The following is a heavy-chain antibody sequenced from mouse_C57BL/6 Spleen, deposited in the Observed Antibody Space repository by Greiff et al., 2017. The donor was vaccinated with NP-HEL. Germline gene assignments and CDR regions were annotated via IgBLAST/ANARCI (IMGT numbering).Heavy chain of an antibody. V-gene: IGHV5-17*01. J-gene: IGHJ3*01. CDR2: ISSGSITI. D-gene: IGHD2-2*01. CDR1: GFTFSDFG. CDR3: ARPYGYDVWFAY. Sequence: EVKLMVSGGGLVKPGGSLKLSCALSGFTFSDFGMHWVRLAPEKGLEWVVYISSGSITIYYADTVKGRFTISRDNAKNTLFLQMASQRSEDTAMYYCARPYGYDVWFAYWGQGTLVTVSA.